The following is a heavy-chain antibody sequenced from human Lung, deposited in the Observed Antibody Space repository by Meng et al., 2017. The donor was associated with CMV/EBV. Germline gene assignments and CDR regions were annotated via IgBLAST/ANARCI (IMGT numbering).Heavy chain of an antibody. V-gene: IGHV1-69*06. CDR3: SKDSRSSSWYLLAAYYYVSDV. CDR1: GGTFSNYA. J-gene: IGHJ6*02. Sequence: SXXVFCNASGGTFSNYAITWVRQDPGQGLEWMGGIIPVVGTVHYAQRFQGRVTITADKFTSTVYMELSSLKSEDTAIYYCSKDSRSSSWYLLAAYYYVSDVWGQGXTVTVSS. CDR2: IIPVVGTV. D-gene: IGHD6-13*01.